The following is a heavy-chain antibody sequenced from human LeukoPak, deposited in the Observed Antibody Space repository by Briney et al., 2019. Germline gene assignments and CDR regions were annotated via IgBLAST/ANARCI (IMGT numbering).Heavy chain of an antibody. J-gene: IGHJ4*01. Sequence: SETLSLTCAVYGGSFSGYYWTWIRQPPGKGLEWIGEINHSGSTNYNPSLKSRVTMSVDTFKNQFSLTLSSVTAADTAVYYCARVQDFETRGYYLGYWGHGTLVTVSS. D-gene: IGHD3-22*01. CDR3: ARVQDFETRGYYLGY. V-gene: IGHV4-34*01. CDR1: GGSFSGYY. CDR2: INHSGST.